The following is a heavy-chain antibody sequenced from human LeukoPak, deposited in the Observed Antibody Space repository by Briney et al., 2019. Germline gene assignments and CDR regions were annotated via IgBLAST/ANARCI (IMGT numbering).Heavy chain of an antibody. CDR3: ARAVRGVTQDLAY. CDR2: INAGNGNT. D-gene: IGHD3-10*01. CDR1: GYTFTSYA. V-gene: IGHV1-3*01. J-gene: IGHJ4*02. Sequence: GASVKVSCKASGYTFTSYAMHWVRQAPGQRLEWMGWINAGNGNTKYSQKFQGRVTITRDTSASTAYMELSSLRSEDTAVYYCARAVRGVTQDLAYWGQGTLVTVSS.